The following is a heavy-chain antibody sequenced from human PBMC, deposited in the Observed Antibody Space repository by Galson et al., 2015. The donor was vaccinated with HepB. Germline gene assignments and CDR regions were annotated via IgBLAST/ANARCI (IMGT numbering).Heavy chain of an antibody. Sequence: SLRLSCAASGFTLSNFAMSWVRQAPGKGLEWVSGISASAGSTYYADSVKGRFTISRDNYRNTLFLQMNSLGVVDTAVYYCVRGLGVTRLGDYWGQGSLVTISSGSASAPTLFPRGIAVAGGGGYWGQGTLVTVSS. CDR2: ISASAGST. J-gene: IGHJ4*02. CDR1: GFTLSNFA. D-gene: IGHD6-19*01. CDR3: VRGLGVTRLGDYWGQGSLVTISSGSASAPTLFPRGIAVAGGGGY. V-gene: IGHV3-23*01.